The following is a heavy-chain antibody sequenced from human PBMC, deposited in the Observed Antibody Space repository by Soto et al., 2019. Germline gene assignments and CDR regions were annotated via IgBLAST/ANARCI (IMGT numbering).Heavy chain of an antibody. CDR2: ISYDGSNK. CDR1: GFTFSSYG. V-gene: IGHV3-30*18. Sequence: QVQLVESGGGVVQPGRSLRLSCAASGFTFSSYGMHWVRQAPGKGLEWVAVISYDGSNKYYADSVKGRFTISRDNSKNTLYLQMNSLRAEDTAVYYCAKDSDSSGWYFGYWGQGTLVTVSS. J-gene: IGHJ4*02. CDR3: AKDSDSSGWYFGY. D-gene: IGHD6-19*01.